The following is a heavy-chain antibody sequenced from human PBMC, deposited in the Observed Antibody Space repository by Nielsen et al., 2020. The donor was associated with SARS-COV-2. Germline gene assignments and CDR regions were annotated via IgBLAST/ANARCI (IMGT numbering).Heavy chain of an antibody. Sequence: SETLSLTCTVSGGSISSSSYYWSWIRQPPGKGLEWIGYIYYSGSTNYNPSLKSRVTISVDTSKNQFSLKLSSVTAADTAVYYCARDRVSGGMDVWGQGTTVTVSS. V-gene: IGHV4-61*01. D-gene: IGHD5/OR15-5a*01. CDR1: GGSISSSSYY. J-gene: IGHJ6*02. CDR3: ARDRVSGGMDV. CDR2: IYYSGST.